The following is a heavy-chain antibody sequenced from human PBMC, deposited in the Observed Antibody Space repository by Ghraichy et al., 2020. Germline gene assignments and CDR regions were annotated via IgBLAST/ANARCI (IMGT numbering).Heavy chain of an antibody. CDR2: IYTNGRT. V-gene: IGHV4-4*07. Sequence: SQTLSLTCTVSGGSIGSFSWSWLRQPAGKGLEWIGRIYTNGRTNYNPSLKSRVTISVDTSKNQFSLKLTSMTAADTAIYYCARRGIESSIIGTQDNWFDSWGQGTLVTVSS. CDR1: GGSIGSFS. J-gene: IGHJ5*01. D-gene: IGHD1-7*01. CDR3: ARRGIESSIIGTQDNWFDS.